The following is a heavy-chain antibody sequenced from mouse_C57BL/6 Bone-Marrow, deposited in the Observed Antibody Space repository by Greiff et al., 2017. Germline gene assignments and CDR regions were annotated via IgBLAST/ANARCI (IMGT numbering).Heavy chain of an antibody. V-gene: IGHV1-54*01. Sequence: QVQLKESGAELVRPGTSVKVSCKASGYAFTNYLIEWVKQRPGQGLEWIGVINPGSGGTNYNEKFKGKATLTADKSSSTAYMQLSSLTSEDSAVYFCAILWSNYAMDYWGQGTSVTVSS. CDR2: INPGSGGT. J-gene: IGHJ4*01. CDR3: AILWSNYAMDY. CDR1: GYAFTNYL. D-gene: IGHD1-1*02.